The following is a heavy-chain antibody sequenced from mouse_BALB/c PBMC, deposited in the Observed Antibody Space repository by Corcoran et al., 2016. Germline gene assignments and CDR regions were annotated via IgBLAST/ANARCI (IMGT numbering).Heavy chain of an antibody. Sequence: DVQLKESGPGLVKPSQSLSLACSVTGYSLTSGYYWNWIRQFPGNKLEWMGYISYDGSNNYNPSLKNRISITRDTSKNQFFLKLNSVTTEDTATYYCARDPAYYGSRYYFDYWGQGTTLTVSS. V-gene: IGHV3-6*02. D-gene: IGHD1-1*01. CDR2: ISYDGSN. J-gene: IGHJ2*01. CDR3: ARDPAYYGSRYYFDY. CDR1: GYSLTSGYY.